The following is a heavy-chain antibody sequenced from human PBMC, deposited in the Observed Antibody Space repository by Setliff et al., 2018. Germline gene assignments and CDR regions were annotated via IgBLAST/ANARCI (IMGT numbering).Heavy chain of an antibody. D-gene: IGHD3-10*01. V-gene: IGHV4-4*09. CDR3: ARYYGSGPLNWFDP. J-gene: IGHJ5*02. CDR1: GGSINEYY. CDR2: IYSSGST. Sequence: PSETLSLTCSVSGGSINEYYWSWFRQPAGKGLEWIGYIYSSGSTYYNPSPKSRVSISVDTSKNQFSLKLSSVTAADTAVYYCARYYGSGPLNWFDPWGQGTLVTVSS.